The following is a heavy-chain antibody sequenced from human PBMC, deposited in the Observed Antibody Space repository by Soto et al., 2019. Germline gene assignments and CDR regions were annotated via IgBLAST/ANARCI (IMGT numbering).Heavy chain of an antibody. D-gene: IGHD3-3*01. CDR3: ARIKYYDFWSGYPIGMDV. Sequence: SETLSLTCAVYGGSFTAYYWTWIRLSPGKGLEWIGEITHSGNTNYNPSLKSRLTISVDTSKNQFSLKMTSVTAADTAVYYCARIKYYDFWSGYPIGMDVWGQGTTVTVSS. CDR1: GGSFTAYY. CDR2: ITHSGNT. J-gene: IGHJ6*02. V-gene: IGHV4-34*01.